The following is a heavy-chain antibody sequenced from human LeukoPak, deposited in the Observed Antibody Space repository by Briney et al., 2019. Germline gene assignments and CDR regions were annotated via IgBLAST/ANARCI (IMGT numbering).Heavy chain of an antibody. CDR1: GYTFTRYY. Sequence: ASVKVSCKASGYTFTRYYMHWVRQAPGQGLEWMGWINPNSGGTNYAQKFQGRVTMTRDTSISTAYMELSRLRSDDTAVYHCARGRAVAGTMKYYFDYWGHGTLVTVSS. CDR3: ARGRAVAGTMKYYFDY. CDR2: INPNSGGT. J-gene: IGHJ4*01. D-gene: IGHD6-19*01. V-gene: IGHV1-2*02.